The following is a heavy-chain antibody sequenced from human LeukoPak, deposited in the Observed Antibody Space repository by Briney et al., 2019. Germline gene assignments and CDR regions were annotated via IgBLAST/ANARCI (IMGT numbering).Heavy chain of an antibody. CDR3: AREVSYSSSWYYFDY. Sequence: GGSLRLSCAASGFTFSSYGMHWVRQAPGKGLEWVAFIRYDGSKKNYADSVKGRFTISRDNSKNTLYLQMNSLRAEDTAVYYCAREVSYSSSWYYFDYWGQGTLVTVSS. CDR2: IRYDGSKK. CDR1: GFTFSSYG. D-gene: IGHD6-13*01. V-gene: IGHV3-30*02. J-gene: IGHJ4*02.